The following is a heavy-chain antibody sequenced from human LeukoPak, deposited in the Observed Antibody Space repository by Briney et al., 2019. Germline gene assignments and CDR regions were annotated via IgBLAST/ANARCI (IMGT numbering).Heavy chain of an antibody. CDR1: GGSISSSSYY. Sequence: SETLSLTCTVSGGSISSSSYYWGWIRQPPGKGLEWIGSIYYSGSTYYNPSLNSRVTISVDTSKNKFSLKLSSVTAADTAVYYCARGVKYYDFWSGYYGGYYYYYYMDVWGKGTTVTVSS. CDR2: IYYSGST. CDR3: ARGVKYYDFWSGYYGGYYYYYYMDV. J-gene: IGHJ6*03. D-gene: IGHD3-3*01. V-gene: IGHV4-39*07.